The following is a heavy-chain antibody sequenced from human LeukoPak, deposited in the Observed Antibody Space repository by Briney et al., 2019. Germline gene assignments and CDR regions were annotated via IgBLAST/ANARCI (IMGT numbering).Heavy chain of an antibody. J-gene: IGHJ4*02. V-gene: IGHV3-53*01. D-gene: IGHD1-14*01. CDR1: GFSVISSF. Sequence: AGGSLRLSCAASGFSVISSFMTWVRQSPVKGLELVAVLYAGGTTNYVESVKGRFTISRDNSKNTVYLQMNSLRDDDTGVYYCAREWANQRQRRDNWGQGTPVTVSS. CDR3: AREWANQRQRRDN. CDR2: LYAGGTT.